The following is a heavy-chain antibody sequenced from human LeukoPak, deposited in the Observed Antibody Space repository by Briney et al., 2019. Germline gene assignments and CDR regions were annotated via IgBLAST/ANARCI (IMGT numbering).Heavy chain of an antibody. V-gene: IGHV3-23*01. D-gene: IGHD1-26*01. J-gene: IGHJ4*02. CDR2: ISGSGGST. CDR3: VKDYQVGNSPAFGDY. CDR1: GFTFSSYA. Sequence: GGSLRLSCAASGFTFSSYAMSWVRQAPGKGLEWVSAISGSGGSTYYADSVKGRFTISRDNSRNTMYLQMNSLRVEDAAVYYCVKDYQVGNSPAFGDYWGQGTLVTISS.